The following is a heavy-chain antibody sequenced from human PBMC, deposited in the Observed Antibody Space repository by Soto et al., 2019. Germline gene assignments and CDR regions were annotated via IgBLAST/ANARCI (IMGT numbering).Heavy chain of an antibody. CDR1: GFSFTGYY. J-gene: IGHJ5*02. CDR3: ARGQRLGWFDP. CDR2: INAHSGGT. D-gene: IGHD6-25*01. Sequence: GPSVKVSCKASGFSFTGYYIHWLRQAPGQGLEWMGWINAHSGGTEYAQKFQGRVTLTRDTSIATAYLTLTSLTAADTAVYYCARGQRLGWFDPWGQGTLVTVSS. V-gene: IGHV1-2*02.